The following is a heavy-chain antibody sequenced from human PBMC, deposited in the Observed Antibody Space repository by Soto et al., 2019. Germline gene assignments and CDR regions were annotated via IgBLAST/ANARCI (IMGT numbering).Heavy chain of an antibody. CDR3: ARCSKERSNTRRVGMDV. V-gene: IGHV4-34*01. D-gene: IGHD1-26*01. CDR1: DGNFSGYY. CDR2: INHSGST. J-gene: IGHJ6*02. Sequence: LELLCHTSGVYDGNFSGYYWRWIRQNKGKGLEWIGEINHSGSTNYNPSLKSRVPISVDTSKNQFSLKLSSVTAADTAVYYCARCSKERSNTRRVGMDVWGQGTTVTVSS.